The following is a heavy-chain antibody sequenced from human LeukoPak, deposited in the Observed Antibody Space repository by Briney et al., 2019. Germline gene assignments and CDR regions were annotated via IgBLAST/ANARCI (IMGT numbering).Heavy chain of an antibody. J-gene: IGHJ3*02. CDR3: AKGGGSSGWFDAFDI. CDR2: ISSSSSYI. D-gene: IGHD6-19*01. V-gene: IGHV3-21*04. Sequence: GGSLRLSCAASGFTVSSNYMSWVRQAPGKGLEWVSSISSSSSYIYYADSVKGRFTISRDSSKNTLYVQMNSLRAEDTAVYYCAKGGGSSGWFDAFDIWGQGTMVTVSS. CDR1: GFTVSSNY.